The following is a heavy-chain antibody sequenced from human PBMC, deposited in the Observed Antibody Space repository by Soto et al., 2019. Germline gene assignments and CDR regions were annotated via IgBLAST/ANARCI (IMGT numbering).Heavy chain of an antibody. D-gene: IGHD6-19*01. V-gene: IGHV5-51*01. J-gene: IGHJ6*02. CDR3: ARHNIGSGWYGGASTGPLKVYYYGMDV. CDR1: GYSFTSDW. CDR2: IYPGDSDT. Sequence: GESLKISCKGSGYSFTSDWVGWVRQMPGKGLEWMGIIYPGDSDTRYSPSCQGKVTISADKSISTAYLQWSSLKASDTAMYYCARHNIGSGWYGGASTGPLKVYYYGMDVWGQGTTVTVSS.